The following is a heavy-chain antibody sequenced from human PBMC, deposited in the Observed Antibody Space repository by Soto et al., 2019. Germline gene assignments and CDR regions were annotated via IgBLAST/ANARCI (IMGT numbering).Heavy chain of an antibody. D-gene: IGHD3-22*01. CDR2: IIPIFGTA. CDR1: GGTFISYA. Sequence: SAAKVSCKAAGGTFISYAISWLRQAPGQGLEWMGGIIPIFGTANYAQKFQGRVTITADASTSTAYLELSTVRSEDTAVYYFAVDKITLILVALVWGQGTLVTVSS. V-gene: IGHV1-69*13. J-gene: IGHJ4*02. CDR3: AVDKITLILVALV.